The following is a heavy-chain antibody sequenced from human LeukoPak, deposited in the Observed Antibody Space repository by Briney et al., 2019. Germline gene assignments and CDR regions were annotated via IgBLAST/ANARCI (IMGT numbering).Heavy chain of an antibody. Sequence: GASVKVSCKASGGTFSSYAISWVRQAPGQGLEWMGGIIPIFGTANYAQKFQGRVTITADESTSTAYMELSSLRSEDTAVYYCARVASLLGGDDAFDIWGQGTMVTVSS. J-gene: IGHJ3*02. V-gene: IGHV1-69*13. CDR2: IIPIFGTA. CDR3: ARVASLLGGDDAFDI. CDR1: GGTFSSYA. D-gene: IGHD2-21*01.